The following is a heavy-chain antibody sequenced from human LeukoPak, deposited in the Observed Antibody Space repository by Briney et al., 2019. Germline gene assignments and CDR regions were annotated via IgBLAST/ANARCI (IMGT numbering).Heavy chain of an antibody. J-gene: IGHJ3*02. CDR3: ARLPDQGAFDI. Sequence: SETLSLTCTASGGSISSYYWSWIRQPPGKGLEWIGYIYYSGSTNYNPSLKSRVTISVDTSKNQFSLKLSSVTAADTAVYYCARLPDQGAFDIWGQGTMITVSS. CDR1: GGSISSYY. V-gene: IGHV4-59*08. CDR2: IYYSGST.